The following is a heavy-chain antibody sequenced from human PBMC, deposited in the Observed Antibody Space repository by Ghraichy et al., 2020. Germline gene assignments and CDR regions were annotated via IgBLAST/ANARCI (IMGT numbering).Heavy chain of an antibody. J-gene: IGHJ4*02. CDR1: GFTFSNYA. CDR3: AKPYASAWYYFDN. CDR2: ITGSGGST. Sequence: GGSLRLSCAASGFTFSNYAMSWVRQAPGKGPEWVSGITGSGGSTYYADSVQGRLTISRDNSKNTLYLQMNNLRAEDAAIYYCAKPYASAWYYFDNWGQGTLVTVSS. D-gene: IGHD6-19*01. V-gene: IGHV3-23*01.